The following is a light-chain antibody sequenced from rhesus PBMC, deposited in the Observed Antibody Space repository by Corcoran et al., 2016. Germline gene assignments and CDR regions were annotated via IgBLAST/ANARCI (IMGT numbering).Light chain of an antibody. CDR1: QSLLDSEDGNTY. CDR2: EVS. V-gene: IGKV2-104*02. Sequence: DIVMTQTPLSLPVTPGEPASISCRSSQSLLDSEDGNTYLAWYLQKPGQSPHLLIYEVSNRASGVPYRFSGSGSDTDFTLKISRVEAEDVGVYYCMQALEFPLTFGGGTKVEIK. CDR3: MQALEFPLT. J-gene: IGKJ4*01.